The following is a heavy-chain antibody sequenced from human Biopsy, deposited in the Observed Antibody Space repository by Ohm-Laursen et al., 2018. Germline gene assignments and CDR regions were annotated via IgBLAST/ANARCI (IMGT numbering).Heavy chain of an antibody. CDR1: GSTFTAFS. CDR2: INPKSGDT. CDR3: ARGRRHCSGTCSRWYFDL. D-gene: IGHD2-2*01. J-gene: IGHJ2*01. V-gene: IGHV1-2*02. Sequence: ASVTVSYKPSGSTFTAFSVHWLRQAPGQGLEWMGWINPKSGDTDYPQNFQGRVSMTRDTSISTAYMDLSRLRSDDTAVYYCARGRRHCSGTCSRWYFDLWGRGTLVTVSS.